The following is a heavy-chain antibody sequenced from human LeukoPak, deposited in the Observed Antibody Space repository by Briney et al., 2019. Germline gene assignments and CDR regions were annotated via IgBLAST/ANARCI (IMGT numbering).Heavy chain of an antibody. V-gene: IGHV3-21*01. CDR3: ARLYSGSFDM. CDR2: ISGSSRYI. CDR1: GFNFNSYI. Sequence: GGSLRLSCAASGFNFNSYIMNWVRQAPGKGLEWVSSISGSSRYIYYAESLKGRFTISRDNAKTSLYLQMNSLRAEDTAVYYCARLYSGSFDMWGQGTRVTVSS. J-gene: IGHJ3*02. D-gene: IGHD2-15*01.